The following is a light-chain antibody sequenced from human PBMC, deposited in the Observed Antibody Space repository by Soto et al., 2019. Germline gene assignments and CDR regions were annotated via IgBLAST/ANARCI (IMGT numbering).Light chain of an antibody. CDR1: QDINNW. J-gene: IGKJ5*01. V-gene: IGKV1-12*01. CDR3: EQVNSFPIT. CDR2: AAS. Sequence: DIQMTQSPSSVSASVGDRVTITCRASQDINNWLAWFQQKPGKAPKLLVYAASNLENGVPSRFSGSGSGTEYTLTISSLQPEDFATYYCEQVNSFPITYGQGTRRENK.